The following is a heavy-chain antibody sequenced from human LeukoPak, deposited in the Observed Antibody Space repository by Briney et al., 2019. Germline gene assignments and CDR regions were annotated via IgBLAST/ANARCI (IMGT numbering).Heavy chain of an antibody. CDR3: ARDKRLGYCSSTSCQYYYYYYGMDV. D-gene: IGHD2-2*01. CDR2: IYYSGST. V-gene: IGHV4-59*01. Sequence: PSETLSLTCTVPGGSISSYYWSWIRQPPGKGLEWIGYIYYSGSTNYNPSLKSRVNISVDTSKNQCSLKLSSVTAAYMAVYYCARDKRLGYCSSTSCQYYYYYYGMDVWGQGTTVTVSS. CDR1: GGSISSYY. J-gene: IGHJ6*02.